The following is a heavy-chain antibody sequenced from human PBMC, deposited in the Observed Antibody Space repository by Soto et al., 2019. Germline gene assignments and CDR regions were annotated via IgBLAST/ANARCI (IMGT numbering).Heavy chain of an antibody. Sequence: VQLMQSGAEVKQPGSSVKVSCKASGGTFSSHSINWGRQAPGPGLEWMGGIITLFGTANYAQNFQGRVTITADQSPSTAYMELNRLRSDDTAVYYCAREVGYGDFSAALLDGGQGTLVTVS. J-gene: IGHJ4*02. CDR1: GGTFSSHS. CDR2: IITLFGTA. D-gene: IGHD4-17*01. CDR3: AREVGYGDFSAALLD. V-gene: IGHV1-69*01.